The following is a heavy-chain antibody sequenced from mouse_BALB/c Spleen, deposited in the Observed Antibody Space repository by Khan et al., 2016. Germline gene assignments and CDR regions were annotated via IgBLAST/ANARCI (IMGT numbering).Heavy chain of an antibody. CDR1: GYTFTSYT. V-gene: IGHV1-4*01. J-gene: IGHJ2*01. D-gene: IGHD2-1*01. CDR2: INPSSGYT. CDR3: ASTRRIGGNYLFDH. Sequence: QVQLKESGAELARPGASVKMSCKASGYTFTSYTMHWVKQRPGQGLEWIGYINPSSGYTNYYQKFKAKATLTADKSSSTAYMQLSSRTSEDSAVYYCASTRRIGGNYLFDHCGQGTTLTVSS.